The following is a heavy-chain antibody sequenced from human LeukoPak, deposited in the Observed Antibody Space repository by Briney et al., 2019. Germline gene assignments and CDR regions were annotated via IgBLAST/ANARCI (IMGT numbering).Heavy chain of an antibody. J-gene: IGHJ4*02. CDR2: INPNSGGT. CDR3: AKASRYCSGGSCYGRSSVYYFDH. D-gene: IGHD2-15*01. CDR1: GYTFTGYY. V-gene: IGHV1-2*02. Sequence: GASVKVSCKASGYTFTGYYMHWVRQAPGQGLEWMGWINPNSGGTNYAQKFQGRVTMTRDTSISTAYMELSRLRSDDTAVYYCAKASRYCSGGSCYGRSSVYYFDHWGQGTLVTVSS.